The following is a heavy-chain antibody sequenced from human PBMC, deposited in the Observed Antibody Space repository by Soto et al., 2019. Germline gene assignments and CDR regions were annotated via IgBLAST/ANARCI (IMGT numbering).Heavy chain of an antibody. CDR1: GFIFSGSA. CDR2: IRGRANNFAT. V-gene: IGHV3-73*01. Sequence: GGSLRLSCAASGFIFSGSAIHWVRQASGKGLEWVGRIRGRANNFATSSAASVKGRFTFSRDDSKNTAYLQMNTLKPEDTAVYYCARGQGAAIGDYYYHGMDVWGQGTTVTVSS. D-gene: IGHD2-2*02. J-gene: IGHJ6*02. CDR3: ARGQGAAIGDYYYHGMDV.